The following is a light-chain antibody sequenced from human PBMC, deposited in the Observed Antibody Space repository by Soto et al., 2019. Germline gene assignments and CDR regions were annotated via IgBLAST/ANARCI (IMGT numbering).Light chain of an antibody. Sequence: EVVLTQSPGTLSLSPGERATLSCRASQSVSSSFLAWYQQKPGQAPRLLIYAASSRATGIPDRFSGSGSGTDFTLTISRLEPEDFAVYYSQQYGRSPSFILGPGTKVDIK. CDR3: QQYGRSPSFI. CDR1: QSVSSSF. CDR2: AAS. J-gene: IGKJ3*01. V-gene: IGKV3-20*01.